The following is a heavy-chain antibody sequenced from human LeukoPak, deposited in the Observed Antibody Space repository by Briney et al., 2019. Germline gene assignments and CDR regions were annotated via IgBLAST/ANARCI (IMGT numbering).Heavy chain of an antibody. CDR2: IIPIFGIA. CDR1: GGTFSSYA. V-gene: IGHV1-69*04. J-gene: IGHJ4*02. CDR3: ARDDPYSSGWYHDY. D-gene: IGHD6-19*01. Sequence: ASVKVSCKASGGTFSSYAISWVRQAPGQGLEWMGRIIPIFGIANYAQKFQGRVTITADKSTSTAYMELSSLRSEDTAVYYCARDDPYSSGWYHDYWGQGTLVTVSS.